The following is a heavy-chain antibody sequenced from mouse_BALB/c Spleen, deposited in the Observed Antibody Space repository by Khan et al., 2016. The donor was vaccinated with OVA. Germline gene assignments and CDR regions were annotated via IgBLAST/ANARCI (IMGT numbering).Heavy chain of an antibody. J-gene: IGHJ3*01. V-gene: IGHV1-54*01. Sequence: QVQLKQSGAELVRPGTSVKVSCKASGYAFTDYLIEWLKQRPGQGLEWIGMINPGSGGTNYNEKFKVKATLTADKSSSTAYMQLSSLTSDDSAVYFCSRSVYGFGAYWGPGTLVTVSA. CDR3: SRSVYGFGAY. D-gene: IGHD1-2*01. CDR2: INPGSGGT. CDR1: GYAFTDYL.